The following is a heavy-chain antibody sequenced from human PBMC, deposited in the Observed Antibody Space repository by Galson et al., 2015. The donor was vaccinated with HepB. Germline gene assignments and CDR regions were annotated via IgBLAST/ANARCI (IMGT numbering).Heavy chain of an antibody. J-gene: IGHJ4*02. D-gene: IGHD6-19*01. CDR2: ISSSSSTI. Sequence: SLRLSCAASGFTFSSYSMNWVRQAPGKGLEWVSYISSSSSTIYYADSVKGRFTISRDNAKNSLYLQMNSLRAEDTAVYYCAIDWVAGNFDYWGQGTLVTVSS. V-gene: IGHV3-48*04. CDR3: AIDWVAGNFDY. CDR1: GFTFSSYS.